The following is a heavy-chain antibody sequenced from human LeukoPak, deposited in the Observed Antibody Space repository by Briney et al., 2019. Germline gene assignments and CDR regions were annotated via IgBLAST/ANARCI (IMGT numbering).Heavy chain of an antibody. J-gene: IGHJ6*03. Sequence: KPSETLSLTCAVYGGSFSGYYWSWIRQPSGKGLEWIGEINHSGSTNYNPSLKSRVTISVDTSKNQFSLKLSSVTAADTAVYYCARLYYYDSSGHYRPYYYYYYMDVWGKGTTVTVSS. CDR3: ARLYYYDSSGHYRPYYYYYYMDV. D-gene: IGHD3-22*01. CDR2: INHSGST. V-gene: IGHV4-34*01. CDR1: GGSFSGYY.